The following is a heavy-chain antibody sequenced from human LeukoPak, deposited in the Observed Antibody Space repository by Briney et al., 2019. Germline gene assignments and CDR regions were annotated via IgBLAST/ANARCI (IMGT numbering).Heavy chain of an antibody. Sequence: SETLSLTCSVSGGSISSYYWSWIRQPPGKGLEWIGYIYYSGSTNYNPSLKSRVTISVDTSKNQFSLKLSSVTAADTAVYYCARLKTTGYSSSWYRHYYYMDVWGKGTTVTISS. CDR3: ARLKTTGYSSSWYRHYYYMDV. J-gene: IGHJ6*03. CDR2: IYYSGST. D-gene: IGHD6-13*01. CDR1: GGSISSYY. V-gene: IGHV4-59*12.